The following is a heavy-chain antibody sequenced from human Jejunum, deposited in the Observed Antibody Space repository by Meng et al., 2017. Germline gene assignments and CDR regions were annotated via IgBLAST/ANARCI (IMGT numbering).Heavy chain of an antibody. J-gene: IGHJ4*02. CDR3: ARGRYDNNWYINY. CDR2: ISNDGSKK. D-gene: IGHD1-1*01. Sequence: VQLVGFGGGGVQPGGSLRLSCAASGFTFSSYDMHWVRQAPGKGLEWVAIISNDGSKKYYTDSVKGRFTISRDNSKETLDVQMNSLRVEDTAVYYCARGRYDNNWYINYWGQGTLVTVSS. V-gene: IGHV3-30*10. CDR1: GFTFSSYD.